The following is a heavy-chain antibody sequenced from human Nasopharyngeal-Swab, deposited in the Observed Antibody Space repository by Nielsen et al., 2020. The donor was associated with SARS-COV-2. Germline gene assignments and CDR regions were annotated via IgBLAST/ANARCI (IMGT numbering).Heavy chain of an antibody. Sequence: QAPGQGLEWMGRIIPILGIANYAQKFQGRVTITADKSTSTAYMELSSLRSEDTAVYYCARRKMAVAGTWWFDPWGQGTLVTVSS. CDR3: ARRKMAVAGTWWFDP. CDR2: IIPILGIA. D-gene: IGHD6-19*01. V-gene: IGHV1-69*02. J-gene: IGHJ5*02.